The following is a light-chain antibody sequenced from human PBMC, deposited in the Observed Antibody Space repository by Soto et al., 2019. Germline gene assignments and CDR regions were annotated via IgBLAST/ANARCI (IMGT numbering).Light chain of an antibody. CDR1: SSDVGGYNY. J-gene: IGLJ3*02. Sequence: QSALTQPASVSGSPGQSITISCTGTSSDVGGYNYVSWYQQHPGKVPKLMIYEVVNRPSGVPNRFSGSKSGNTASLTISGLQAEDEADDYCSSYTSSGTQVFGGGTKLTVL. V-gene: IGLV2-14*01. CDR2: EVV. CDR3: SSYTSSGTQV.